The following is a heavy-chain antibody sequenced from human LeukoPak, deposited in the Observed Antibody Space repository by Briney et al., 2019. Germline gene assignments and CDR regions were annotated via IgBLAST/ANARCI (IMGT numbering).Heavy chain of an antibody. CDR3: ARVDTAMEQLFVY. J-gene: IGHJ4*02. CDR2: ISTYNGNT. V-gene: IGHV1-18*01. Sequence: ASVKVSCKASGYTFTSYGINWVRQAPGQGLEWMGWISTYNGNTNYTQKLQGRVTMTTDTSTSTAYMELRSLRSDDTAMYYCARVDTAMEQLFVYWGQGTLVTVSS. D-gene: IGHD5-18*01. CDR1: GYTFTSYG.